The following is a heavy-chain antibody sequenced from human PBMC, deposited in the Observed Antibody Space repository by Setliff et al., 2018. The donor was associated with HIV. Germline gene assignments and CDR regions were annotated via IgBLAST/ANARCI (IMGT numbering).Heavy chain of an antibody. CDR2: LYYSGST. CDR3: ARRDGYSYGFYFDY. J-gene: IGHJ4*02. Sequence: SETLSLTCTVSGGSISSSTYYWGWIRQPPGKGLEWIGPLYYSGSTYYNPSLKSRLTISVDTSKNQFSLKLSSVTAEDTAVYYCARRDGYSYGFYFDYWGQGTLVTVSS. CDR1: GGSISSSTYY. D-gene: IGHD5-18*01. V-gene: IGHV4-39*01.